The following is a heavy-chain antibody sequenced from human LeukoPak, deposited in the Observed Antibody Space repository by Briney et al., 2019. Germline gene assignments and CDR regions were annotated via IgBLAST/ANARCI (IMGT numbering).Heavy chain of an antibody. J-gene: IGHJ4*02. Sequence: GGSLRLSCAASGFTFSSYSMNWVRQAPGKGLEWVSSISSSSSYIYYADSVKGRFTISRDNAKNSLYLQMNSLRAEDTAVYYCASQYYYGSGSQYYFGYWGQGTLVTVSS. D-gene: IGHD3-10*01. CDR2: ISSSSSYI. V-gene: IGHV3-21*01. CDR3: ASQYYYGSGSQYYFGY. CDR1: GFTFSSYS.